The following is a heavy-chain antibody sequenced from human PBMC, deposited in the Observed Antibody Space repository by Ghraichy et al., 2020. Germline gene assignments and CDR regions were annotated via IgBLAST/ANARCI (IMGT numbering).Heavy chain of an antibody. Sequence: SETLSLTCTVSGGSISSSSYYWGWFRQPPGKGLEWIGSIYYSESTYYNPSLKSRVTISVDTSKNQFSLKLSSVTAADTAVYYCARHGMWNPVGMDVWGQGTTVTVSS. D-gene: IGHD1-1*01. CDR2: IYYSEST. V-gene: IGHV4-39*01. J-gene: IGHJ6*02. CDR1: GGSISSSSYY. CDR3: ARHGMWNPVGMDV.